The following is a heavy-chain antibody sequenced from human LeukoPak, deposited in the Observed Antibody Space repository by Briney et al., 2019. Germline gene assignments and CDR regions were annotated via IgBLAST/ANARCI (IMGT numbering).Heavy chain of an antibody. CDR1: GFTFSNYW. J-gene: IGHJ4*02. D-gene: IGHD3-22*01. CDR2: IKQDGSEK. CDR3: AKGLSSGYSGSDY. Sequence: GGSLRLSCAASGFTFSNYWMSWVSQAPGKGLEWVANIKQDGSEKYYVDSVTGRFTISRDNAKNTLFLRMNSLRAEDTSVYHCAKGLSSGYSGSDYWGQGTLVTVSS. V-gene: IGHV3-7*01.